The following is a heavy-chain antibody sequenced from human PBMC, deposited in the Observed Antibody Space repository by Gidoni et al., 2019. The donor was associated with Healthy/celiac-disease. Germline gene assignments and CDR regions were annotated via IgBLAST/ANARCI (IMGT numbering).Heavy chain of an antibody. D-gene: IGHD5-18*01. J-gene: IGHJ3*02. CDR1: GFTFSSYA. CDR3: AKVKLDTAMVRAFDI. Sequence: EVQLLESGGGLVQPGGSLRLPCAASGFTFSSYAMIWVRQAPGKGLEWVSAISGSGGSTYYADSVKGRFTIARDNTKNTLYLQMNSLRAKDTAVYYCAKVKLDTAMVRAFDIWGQGTMVTVSS. V-gene: IGHV3-23*01. CDR2: ISGSGGST.